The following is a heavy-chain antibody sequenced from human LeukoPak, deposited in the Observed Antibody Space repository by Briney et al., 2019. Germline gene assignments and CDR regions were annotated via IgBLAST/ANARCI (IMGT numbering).Heavy chain of an antibody. CDR1: GFTFSDYY. CDR2: ISSSGTTM. J-gene: IGHJ4*02. V-gene: IGHV3-11*01. D-gene: IGHD4-11*01. CDR3: ARETTLTTSLFDL. Sequence: PGGSLRLSCVASGFTFSDYYMSWIRQAPGKGLEWVSYISSSGTTMYYADSVKGRFTISRDNAKNSLYLQMNSLRAEDTAVYYCARETTLTTSLFDLWGQGTLVTVSS.